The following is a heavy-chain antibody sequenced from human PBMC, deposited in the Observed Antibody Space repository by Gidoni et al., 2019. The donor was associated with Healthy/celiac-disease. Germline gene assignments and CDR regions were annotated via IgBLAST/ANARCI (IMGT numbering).Heavy chain of an antibody. D-gene: IGHD2-8*02. J-gene: IGHJ6*02. V-gene: IGHV3-23*01. Sequence: EVQLLESGGGLVQPGGSLRLSCAASGFPFSSYAMRWVRQAPGKGLEWVSAISGSGGSTYYADSVKGRFTISRDNSKNTLYLQMNSLRAEDTAVYYCAKGAQFIYWASTGMDVWGQGTTVTVSS. CDR2: ISGSGGST. CDR3: AKGAQFIYWASTGMDV. CDR1: GFPFSSYA.